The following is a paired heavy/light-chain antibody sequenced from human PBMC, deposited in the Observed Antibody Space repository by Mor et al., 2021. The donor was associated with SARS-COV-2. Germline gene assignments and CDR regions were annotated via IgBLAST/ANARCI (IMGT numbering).Heavy chain of an antibody. J-gene: IGHJ5*01. D-gene: IGHD6-19*01. Sequence: QITLKESGPTLVKPTQTLTLTCTFSGFSLSTTGVGVGWFRQPPGKAPEYLGIIYWDDDKRYSPSLKSRLTITQDTSKSQVVLTMTNMDPVDTATYFCAHRPQAGVLLPTLSSGSWFDPWGQGTLVTVSS. CDR2: IYWDDDK. CDR3: AHRPQAGVLLPTLSSGSWFDP. V-gene: IGHV2-5*02. CDR1: GFSLSTTGVG.
Light chain of an antibody. CDR2: LGS. CDR1: LSLLHPNGDTY. J-gene: IGKJ2*01. CDR3: MQALETPYT. V-gene: IGKV2-28*01. Sequence: DIVLTQSPFSLSVTPGETASISCRASLSLLHPNGDTYLDWYLQKPGQSPQVLIYLGSIRASGVSDRFRGSGSGTDFTLRISRVEPDDVGVYYCMQALETPYTFGQGTKLELK.